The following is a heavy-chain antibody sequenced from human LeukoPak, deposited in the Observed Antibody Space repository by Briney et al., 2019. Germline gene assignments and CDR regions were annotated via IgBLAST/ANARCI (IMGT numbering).Heavy chain of an antibody. V-gene: IGHV3-23*01. CDR2: ISGSGGST. Sequence: QTGGSLRLSCAASGFTFSSYAMSWVRQAPGKGLEWVSAISGSGGSTYYADSVKGRFTISRDNSKNTLYLQMNSLRAEDTAVYYCAKDEPIGELRYFDWLSDGDAFDIWGQGTMVTVSS. J-gene: IGHJ3*02. CDR1: GFTFSSYA. D-gene: IGHD3-9*01. CDR3: AKDEPIGELRYFDWLSDGDAFDI.